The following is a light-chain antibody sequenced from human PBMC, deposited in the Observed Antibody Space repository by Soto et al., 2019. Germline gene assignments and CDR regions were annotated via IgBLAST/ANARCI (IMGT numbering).Light chain of an antibody. Sequence: EIALTQSPGTLSLSPGERATLSCRASQTLSNSFIAWYQHKPGQAPRLLVYDTSTRATGIPDRYSGSGSGTDFTLTISSLQPGDFATYYCQQSYSTPRTFGQGTKV. J-gene: IGKJ1*01. V-gene: IGKV3D-20*02. CDR2: DTS. CDR1: QTLSNSF. CDR3: QQSYSTPRT.